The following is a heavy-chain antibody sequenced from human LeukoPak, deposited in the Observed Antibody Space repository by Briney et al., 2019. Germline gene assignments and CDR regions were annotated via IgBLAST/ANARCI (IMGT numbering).Heavy chain of an antibody. CDR1: GGSISSDIW. Sequence: SGTLSLTCAVSGGSISSDIWWSWVRQPPGKGLEWIAEIHHSGTTNYNPSLKSRVSTSVDKSTNQFFLNLKSVTAADTAVYYCASVYKYGMDVWGQGTTVIVSS. CDR2: IHHSGTT. J-gene: IGHJ6*02. CDR3: ASVYKYGMDV. V-gene: IGHV4-4*02.